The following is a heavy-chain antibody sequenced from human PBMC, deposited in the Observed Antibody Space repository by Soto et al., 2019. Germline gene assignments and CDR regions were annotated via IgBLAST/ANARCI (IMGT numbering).Heavy chain of an antibody. D-gene: IGHD6-13*01. Sequence: QVLLQESGPRLMKPSQTLSLTCSVSGLTISSASYYWSWIRQHPGKGLEWVGNIYYNGSTYYSPSLKSRLTVGLDTSKNQFSLRLTSVTAADTAVYYCARYRTSGSWSKFDYWGRGPLVTVSS. CDR3: ARYRTSGSWSKFDY. V-gene: IGHV4-31*03. J-gene: IGHJ4*02. CDR2: IYYNGST. CDR1: GLTISSASYY.